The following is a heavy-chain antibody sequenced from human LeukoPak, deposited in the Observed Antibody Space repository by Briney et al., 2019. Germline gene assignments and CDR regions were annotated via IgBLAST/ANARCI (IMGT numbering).Heavy chain of an antibody. CDR1: GVILSSYW. CDR3: ARGSSWMGDY. CDR2: IKQDGSEK. J-gene: IGHJ4*02. V-gene: IGHV3-7*01. D-gene: IGHD6-13*01. Sequence: GGSLRLSCAASGVILSSYWMTWVRQAPGKGLEWVANIKQDGSEKYYVDSVKGRFTISRDNAKNSLYLQMNSLRTEDTAVYYCARGSSWMGDYWGQGTLVSVSS.